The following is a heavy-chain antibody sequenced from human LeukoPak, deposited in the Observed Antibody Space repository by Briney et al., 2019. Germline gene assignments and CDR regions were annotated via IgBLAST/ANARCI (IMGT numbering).Heavy chain of an antibody. J-gene: IGHJ3*02. CDR1: GYTFTSYY. Sequence: ASVKVSCKASGYTFTSYYMHWVRQAPGQGLERMGIINPSGGSTSYAQKFQGRVTMTRDTSTSTVYMELSSLRSEDTAVYYCAREWKYYDFWSGLGAFDIWGQGTMVTVSS. V-gene: IGHV1-46*01. CDR3: AREWKYYDFWSGLGAFDI. D-gene: IGHD3-3*01. CDR2: INPSGGST.